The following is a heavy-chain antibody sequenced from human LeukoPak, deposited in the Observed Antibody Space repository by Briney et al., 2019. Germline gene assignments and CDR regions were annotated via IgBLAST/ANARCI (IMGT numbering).Heavy chain of an antibody. D-gene: IGHD3-3*01. CDR2: IYYSGST. Sequence: SETLSLTCTVSGGSISGSSYYWGWIRQPPGKGLEWIGSIYYSGSTYYNPSLKSRVTISVDTSKNQFSLKLNSVTATDTAVYYCARGTYYDFWSGYYMHWFDPWGQGTLVTVSS. V-gene: IGHV4-39*02. CDR1: GGSISGSSYY. CDR3: ARGTYYDFWSGYYMHWFDP. J-gene: IGHJ5*02.